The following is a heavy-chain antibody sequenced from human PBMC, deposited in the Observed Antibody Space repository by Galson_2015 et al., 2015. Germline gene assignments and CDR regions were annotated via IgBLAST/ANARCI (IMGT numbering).Heavy chain of an antibody. Sequence: SLRLSCAASGFTFSSYWMSWVRQAPGKGLEWVANIKKDGSEKYYVDSVKGRFTISRDNAKNSLFLQINSLRAEDTAVYYCAGLGGYCFYGMDVWGQGTTVTVSS. V-gene: IGHV3-7*01. CDR2: IKKDGSEK. CDR3: AGLGGYCFYGMDV. J-gene: IGHJ6*02. CDR1: GFTFSSYW.